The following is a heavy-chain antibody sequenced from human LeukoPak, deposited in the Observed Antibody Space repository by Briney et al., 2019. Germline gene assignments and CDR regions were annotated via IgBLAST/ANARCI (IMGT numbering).Heavy chain of an antibody. D-gene: IGHD2-15*01. V-gene: IGHV4-30-2*01. J-gene: IGHJ6*02. CDR2: IYHSGST. CDR1: GGSISSGGYS. Sequence: PSQTLSLTCAVSGGSISSGGYSWSWIRQPPGKSLEWIGYIYHSGSTYYNPSLKSRVTISVDRSKNQFSLKLSSVTAADTAVYYCARGGYCSGGSCYQKYGMDVWGQGTTVTVSS. CDR3: ARGGYCSGGSCYQKYGMDV.